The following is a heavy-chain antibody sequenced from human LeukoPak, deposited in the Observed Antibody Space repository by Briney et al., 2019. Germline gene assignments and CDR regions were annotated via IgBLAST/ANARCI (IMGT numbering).Heavy chain of an antibody. J-gene: IGHJ4*02. CDR2: IYYTGST. CDR3: ARHFAYSSSSYFDY. D-gene: IGHD6-6*01. V-gene: IGHV4-59*08. CDR1: GGSISSYY. Sequence: SETLSLTCTVSGGSISSYYWSWIRQPPGKGLEWIGYIYYTGSTNYNPSLKSRVTMFEDKSKNQFSLRLYSVTVADTAVYYCARHFAYSSSSYFDYWGQGSLVTVSS.